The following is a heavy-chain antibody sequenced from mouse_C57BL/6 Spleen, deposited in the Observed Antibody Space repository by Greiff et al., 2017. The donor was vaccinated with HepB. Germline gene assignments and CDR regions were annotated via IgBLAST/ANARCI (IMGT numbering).Heavy chain of an antibody. D-gene: IGHD3-2*02. J-gene: IGHJ2*01. CDR1: GFTFSDYG. CDR3: AGDSSGYVGY. Sequence: EVQLQESGGGLVKPGGSLKLSCAASGFTFSDYGMHWVRQAPEKGLEWVAYISSGSSTIYYADTVKGRFTISRDNAKNTLFLQMTSLRSEDTAMYYCAGDSSGYVGYWGQGTTLTVSS. V-gene: IGHV5-17*01. CDR2: ISSGSSTI.